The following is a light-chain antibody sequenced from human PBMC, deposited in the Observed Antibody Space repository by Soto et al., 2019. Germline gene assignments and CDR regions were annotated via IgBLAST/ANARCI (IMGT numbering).Light chain of an antibody. Sequence: DIQVTQSPSSVSASVGDRVTITCRASQVISNWLAWYQQKPGKAPKLLIYAASSLESGVPSRFSGSGSGTDFTLTISSLQPEDFATYYCQQTNSFPITFGQGTRLEIK. CDR1: QVISNW. J-gene: IGKJ5*01. CDR3: QQTNSFPIT. CDR2: AAS. V-gene: IGKV1-12*01.